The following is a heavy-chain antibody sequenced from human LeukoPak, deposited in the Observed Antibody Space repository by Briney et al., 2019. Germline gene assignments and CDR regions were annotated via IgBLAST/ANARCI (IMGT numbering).Heavy chain of an antibody. V-gene: IGHV3-74*01. CDR2: INSDRSIT. D-gene: IGHD5-18*01. CDR3: ARDAVDTANAV. J-gene: IGHJ6*02. Sequence: GGSLRLSCAASGFTFTTYWMHWVRQAPGKGVVWVSHINSDRSITSYADSVKGRFTISRDNAKNTLYLQMNSLRAEDTAVYYCARDAVDTANAVWGQGTTVTVSS. CDR1: GFTFTTYW.